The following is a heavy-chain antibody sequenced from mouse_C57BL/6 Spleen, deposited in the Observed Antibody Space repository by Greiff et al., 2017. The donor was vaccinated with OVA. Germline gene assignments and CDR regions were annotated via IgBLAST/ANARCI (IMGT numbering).Heavy chain of an antibody. V-gene: IGHV1-81*01. J-gene: IGHJ1*03. CDR2: IYPRSGNT. Sequence: VMLVESGAELARPGASVKLSCKASGYTFTSYGISWVKQRTGQGLEWIGEIYPRSGNTYYNEKFKGKATLTADKSSSTAYMELRSLTSEDSAVYFCARSDGNYGYFDVWGTGTTVTVSS. CDR3: ARSDGNYGYFDV. CDR1: GYTFTSYG. D-gene: IGHD1-1*01.